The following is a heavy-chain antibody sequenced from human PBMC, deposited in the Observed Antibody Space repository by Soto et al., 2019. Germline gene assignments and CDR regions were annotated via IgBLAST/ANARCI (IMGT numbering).Heavy chain of an antibody. CDR1: GNTFTSYD. CDR2: MNPNSGNT. Sequence: QVQLVQSGAEVKKPGASVKVSCKASGNTFTSYDINWVRQATGQGLEWMGWMNPNSGNTGYAQKFQGRVTMTRNTSISTAYMELSSLRSEDTAVYYCARDCRFTSCYYHDAFDIWGQGTMVTVSS. V-gene: IGHV1-8*01. CDR3: ARDCRFTSCYYHDAFDI. J-gene: IGHJ3*02. D-gene: IGHD2-2*01.